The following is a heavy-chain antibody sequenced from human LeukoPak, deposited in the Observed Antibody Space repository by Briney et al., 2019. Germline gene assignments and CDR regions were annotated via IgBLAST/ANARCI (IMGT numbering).Heavy chain of an antibody. J-gene: IGHJ3*02. CDR1: GYTFSSYY. Sequence: ASVKVSCKASGYTFSSYYIHWVRQAPGQGLEFMGMIDPRNDFTRSAPKFQGRITLTSDTSSTTIYMELTSLRYEDTAVYYCAKDQTHITIFGVVMPPANAFDIWGQGTMVTVSS. V-gene: IGHV1-46*01. D-gene: IGHD3-3*01. CDR3: AKDQTHITIFGVVMPPANAFDI. CDR2: IDPRNDFT.